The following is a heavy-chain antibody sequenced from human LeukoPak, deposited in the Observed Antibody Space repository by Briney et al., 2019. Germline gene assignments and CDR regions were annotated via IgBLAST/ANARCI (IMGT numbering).Heavy chain of an antibody. CDR3: ARQVGSNWYMDN. J-gene: IGHJ1*01. CDR1: GYSFTSYW. Sequence: LGESLKISCKASGYSFTSYWIGWVRQMPGKGLEWMGIIYPGDSNTRYSPPFQGQVTISADKSISTAYLQWSSLKASDTAMYYCARQVGSNWYMDNWGQGTLVTVSS. V-gene: IGHV5-51*01. D-gene: IGHD6-13*01. CDR2: IYPGDSNT.